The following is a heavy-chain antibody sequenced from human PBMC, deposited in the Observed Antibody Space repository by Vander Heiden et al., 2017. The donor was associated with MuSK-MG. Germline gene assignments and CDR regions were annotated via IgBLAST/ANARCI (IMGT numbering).Heavy chain of an antibody. J-gene: IGHJ6*01. CDR2: IYDSGST. CDR3: ERPPNWGRDVYYY. CDR1: GDSISGSGYY. Sequence: QLQLQESGPGLVKPSETLSLTCTVSGDSISGSGYYWGWIRQPPGKGLEWIGSIYDSGSTYYSPSLKSRVNISVDTSKNQFSLRLTSVTAADTAVYYGERPPNWGRDVYYY. D-gene: IGHD7-27*01. V-gene: IGHV4-39*01.